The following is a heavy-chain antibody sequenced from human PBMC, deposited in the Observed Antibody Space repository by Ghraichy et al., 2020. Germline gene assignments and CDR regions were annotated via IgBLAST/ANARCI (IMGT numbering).Heavy chain of an antibody. CDR3: ARILVVYDAFDI. J-gene: IGHJ3*02. V-gene: IGHV4-59*01. D-gene: IGHD2-2*01. CDR1: DGSISNYY. CDR2: IYHTGST. Sequence: LSLTCTVSDGSISNYYWSWIRQPPGKGLEWIGYIYHTGSTLYNPSLKSRLTMLLDTSKSQFSLKLRSVTAADTAVYYCARILVVYDAFDIWGQGTMVTVSS.